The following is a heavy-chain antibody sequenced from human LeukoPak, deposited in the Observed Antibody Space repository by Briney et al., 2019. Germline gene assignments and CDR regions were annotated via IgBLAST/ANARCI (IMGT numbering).Heavy chain of an antibody. CDR2: ISGRSNSI. J-gene: IGHJ3*01. V-gene: IGHV3-21*04. CDR1: GFTFSSYS. CDR3: SLWFGEPRAFDF. Sequence: PGGSLRLSCAASGFTFSSYSMNWVRQAPGKGLEWVSSISGRSNSIYYADSGKGRFTISRDNAKNSVYLQLNSLRAEDTAVYYCSLWFGEPRAFDFRGQGTMVTVFS. D-gene: IGHD3-10*01.